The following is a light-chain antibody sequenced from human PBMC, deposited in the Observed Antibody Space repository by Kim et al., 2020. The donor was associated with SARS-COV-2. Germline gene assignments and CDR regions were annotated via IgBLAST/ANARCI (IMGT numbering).Light chain of an antibody. CDR3: SSWGSSLSVWV. J-gene: IGLJ3*02. Sequence: QAGLTQPPSVSKGLRQTATLTCSGNSNNVGNQGAAWLQQHQGHPPRLLSYRNNNRPSGISERISASRSGNTASLTITGLQPEDEADYYCSSWGSSLSVWVFGGGTKVTVL. CDR2: RNN. V-gene: IGLV10-54*01. CDR1: SNNVGNQG.